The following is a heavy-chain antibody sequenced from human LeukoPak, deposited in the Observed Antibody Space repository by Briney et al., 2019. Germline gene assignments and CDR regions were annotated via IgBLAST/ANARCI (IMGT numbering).Heavy chain of an antibody. CDR1: GFTFDDYA. V-gene: IGHV3-9*01. J-gene: IGHJ4*02. CDR2: ISWNSGSI. Sequence: GRSLRLSCAASGFTFDDYAMHWVRQAPGKGLEWVSGISWNSGSIGYADSVKGRFTISRDNAKNSLYLQMNSLRAEDTALYYCAKPQYYYDSSGYYFDYWGQGTLVTVSS. CDR3: AKPQYYYDSSGYYFDY. D-gene: IGHD3-22*01.